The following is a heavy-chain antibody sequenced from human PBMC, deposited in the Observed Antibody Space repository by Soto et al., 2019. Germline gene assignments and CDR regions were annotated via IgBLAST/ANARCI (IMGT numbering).Heavy chain of an antibody. CDR3: ARGFKRYFDWLPPYGMDV. D-gene: IGHD3-9*01. V-gene: IGHV4-34*01. Sequence: SETLSLTCAVYGGSFSGYYWSWIRQPPGKGLEWIGEINHSGSTNYNPSLKSRVTISVDTSKNQFSLKLSSVTAADTAVYYCARGFKRYFDWLPPYGMDVWGQGTTVT. CDR1: GGSFSGYY. J-gene: IGHJ6*02. CDR2: INHSGST.